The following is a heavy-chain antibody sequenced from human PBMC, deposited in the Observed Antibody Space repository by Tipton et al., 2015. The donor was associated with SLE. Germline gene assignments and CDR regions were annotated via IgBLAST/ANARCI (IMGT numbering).Heavy chain of an antibody. CDR1: GGSISSYY. D-gene: IGHD4-17*01. V-gene: IGHV4-4*07. J-gene: IGHJ4*02. Sequence: GSLRLSCTVSGGSISSYYWSWIRQPAGKELEWIGRIYNRGSTNYNPSLKSRVTISLDTSKNQFSLKLSSVTAADTAVYYCARESTVTALSYWGQGTLVTVSS. CDR3: ARESTVTALSY. CDR2: IYNRGST.